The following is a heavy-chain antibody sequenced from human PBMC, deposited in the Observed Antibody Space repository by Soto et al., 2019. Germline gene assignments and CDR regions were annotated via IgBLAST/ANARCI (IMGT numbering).Heavy chain of an antibody. J-gene: IGHJ5*02. CDR3: ARDSAGTFSWFDP. Sequence: GESLRLSCASAGFTVSSNYRSGVRQAPGKGLEWVSVIYSGGSTYYADSVKGRFTISRDNSKNTLYLPMNSLRAEATAVYYCARDSAGTFSWFDPWGQGTLVTVSS. CDR1: GFTVSSNY. D-gene: IGHD1-7*01. CDR2: IYSGGST. V-gene: IGHV3-66*01.